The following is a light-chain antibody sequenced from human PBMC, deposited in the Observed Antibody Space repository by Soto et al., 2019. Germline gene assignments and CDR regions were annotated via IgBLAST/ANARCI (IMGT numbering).Light chain of an antibody. V-gene: IGKV3-20*01. CDR1: QSVSSSY. J-gene: IGKJ3*01. Sequence: EIVLTQSPGTLSLSPGERATLSCRASQSVSSSYLAWYQQKPGQAPRLLIYGASSRATGIPDRFSGSGSGKDFPLTISRPEHEDFALYYCQQYGSSRTFGPGTKVDIK. CDR3: QQYGSSRT. CDR2: GAS.